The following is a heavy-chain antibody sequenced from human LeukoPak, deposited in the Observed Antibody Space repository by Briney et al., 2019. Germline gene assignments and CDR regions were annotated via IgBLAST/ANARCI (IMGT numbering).Heavy chain of an antibody. CDR3: ARAIPYDSSGYSVRSDTFDI. J-gene: IGHJ3*02. V-gene: IGHV6-1*01. CDR1: GDSVSSNSAA. CDR2: TYYRSKWYN. D-gene: IGHD3-22*01. Sequence: SQTLSLTCAFSGDSVSSNSAAWNWIRQSPSRGLEWLGRTYYRSKWYNDYAVSVKSRITINPDTSKNQFSLQLNSVTPEDTAVYYCARAIPYDSSGYSVRSDTFDIWGQGTMVTVSS.